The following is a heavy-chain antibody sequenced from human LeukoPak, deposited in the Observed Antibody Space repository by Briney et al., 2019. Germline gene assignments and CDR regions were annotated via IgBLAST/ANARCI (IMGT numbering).Heavy chain of an antibody. CDR1: GGSINSYY. CDR3: ARDGLSGFADY. CDR2: IYYSGTT. D-gene: IGHD3-22*01. J-gene: IGHJ4*02. Sequence: SEPVSLTCAVSGGSINSYYWSWIRQPPGKGLEWIGYIYYSGTTNYNPSLKSRVTISVDTSKNQFSLKLSSVTAADTAVYYCARDGLSGFADYWGQGTLVPGPS. V-gene: IGHV4-59*01.